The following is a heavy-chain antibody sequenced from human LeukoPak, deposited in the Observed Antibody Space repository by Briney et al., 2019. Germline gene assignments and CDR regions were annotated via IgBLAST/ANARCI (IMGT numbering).Heavy chain of an antibody. V-gene: IGHV3-23*01. CDR3: AKDLGTMIVVVILDY. D-gene: IGHD3-22*01. CDR2: ISGSGGST. Sequence: SCKASGGTFISYAMSWVRQAPGKGLEWVSAISGSGGSTYYADSVKGRFTISRDNSKNTLYLQMNSLRAEDTAVYYCAKDLGTMIVVVILDYWGQGTLVTVSS. J-gene: IGHJ4*02. CDR1: GGTFISYA.